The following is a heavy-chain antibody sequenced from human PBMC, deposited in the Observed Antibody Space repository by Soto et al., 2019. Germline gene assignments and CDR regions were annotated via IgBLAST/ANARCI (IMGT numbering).Heavy chain of an antibody. CDR2: ISGSGGST. CDR3: AKDLVGSNADYYDY. V-gene: IGHV3-23*01. CDR1: GFTFSRYA. D-gene: IGHD2-15*01. J-gene: IGHJ4*02. Sequence: GGALRLSCAASGFTFSRYAMSWVRQAPGKGMEWVAAISGSGGSTYCADSVKGRFTIFRENSKNTLYLQMSSLRAEDAAVYYCAKDLVGSNADYYDYWGQGT.